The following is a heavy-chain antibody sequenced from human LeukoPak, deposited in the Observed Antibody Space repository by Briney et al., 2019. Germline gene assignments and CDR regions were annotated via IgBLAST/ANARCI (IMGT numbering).Heavy chain of an antibody. CDR2: ISSSSSYI. CDR3: ARGARWLRFAYYFDY. Sequence: GGSLRLSCAASGFTFISYSMNWVRQAPGKGLEWVSSISSSSSYIYYADSVKGRFTISRDNAKNSLYLQMNSLRAEDTAVYYCARGARWLRFAYYFDYWGQGTLVTVSS. D-gene: IGHD5-12*01. V-gene: IGHV3-21*01. J-gene: IGHJ4*02. CDR1: GFTFISYS.